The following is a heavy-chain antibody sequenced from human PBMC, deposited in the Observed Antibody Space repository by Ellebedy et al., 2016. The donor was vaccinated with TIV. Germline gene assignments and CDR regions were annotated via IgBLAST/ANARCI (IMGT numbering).Heavy chain of an antibody. D-gene: IGHD3-3*01. V-gene: IGHV3-23*01. CDR3: AKGESGFYRNGMDV. J-gene: IGHJ6*02. CDR1: GFSVGTNY. CDR2: ISGSGGSA. Sequence: GESLKISCAASGFSVGTNYMSWVRQAPGKGLEWLSAISGSGGSAYYADSVKGRFTISRDNSKNTLYLQMNSLRAEDTAVYYCAKGESGFYRNGMDVWGQGTTVTVSS.